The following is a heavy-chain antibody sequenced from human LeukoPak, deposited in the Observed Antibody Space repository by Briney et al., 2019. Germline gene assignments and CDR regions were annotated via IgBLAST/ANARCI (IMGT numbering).Heavy chain of an antibody. CDR3: ARDEGYSTSWSGLDYYMDV. CDR2: ISSSSSSI. D-gene: IGHD2-2*01. J-gene: IGHJ6*03. CDR1: GLTFSSCN. Sequence: PGGSLRLSCAASGLTFSSCNLDWVRQAPGKGLEWVSYISSSSSSIYYADSVKGRFTISRDNAKNSLYLQMNSLRAEDTAVYYCARDEGYSTSWSGLDYYMDVWGKGTTVTVSS. V-gene: IGHV3-48*01.